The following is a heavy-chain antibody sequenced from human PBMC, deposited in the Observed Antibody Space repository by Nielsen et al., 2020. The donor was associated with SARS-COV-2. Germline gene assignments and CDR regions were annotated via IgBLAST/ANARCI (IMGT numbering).Heavy chain of an antibody. V-gene: IGHV3-20*01. D-gene: IGHD6-13*01. CDR3: GVIAAAEQIFDY. Sequence: GESLKISCAASGFTFDDYGISWVRQAPGKGLEWVSGINWNGGSTGYADSVKGRFTISRDNAKNSLYLQMNSLRAEDTALYHCGVIAAAEQIFDYWGQGTLVTVSS. CDR2: INWNGGST. J-gene: IGHJ4*02. CDR1: GFTFDDYG.